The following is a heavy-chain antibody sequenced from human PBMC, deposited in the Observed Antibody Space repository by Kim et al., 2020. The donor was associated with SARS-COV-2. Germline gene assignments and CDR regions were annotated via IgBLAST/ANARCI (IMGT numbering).Heavy chain of an antibody. CDR2: IYHSGST. D-gene: IGHD3-22*01. CDR3: ARDPYYYDSSGDESAFDI. CDR1: GYSISSGYY. V-gene: IGHV4-38-2*02. J-gene: IGHJ3*02. Sequence: SETLSLTCTVSGYSISSGYYWGWIRQPPGKGLEWIGSIYHSGSTYYNPSLKSRVTISVDTSKNQFSLKLSSVTAADTAVYYCARDPYYYDSSGDESAFDIWGQGTMVTVSS.